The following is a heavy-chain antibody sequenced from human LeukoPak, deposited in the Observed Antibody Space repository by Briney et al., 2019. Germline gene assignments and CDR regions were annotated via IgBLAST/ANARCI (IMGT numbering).Heavy chain of an antibody. Sequence: ASVKVSCKASGYTFTNYTLHWVRQAPGQRLEWMGWINAGNGHTRDSQKFQGRVTMTTDTSTSTAYMELRSLRSDDTAVYYCARDKAVTTEVTQHFQHWGQGTLVTVSS. CDR2: INAGNGHT. CDR1: GYTFTNYT. V-gene: IGHV1-3*01. J-gene: IGHJ1*01. D-gene: IGHD4-23*01. CDR3: ARDKAVTTEVTQHFQH.